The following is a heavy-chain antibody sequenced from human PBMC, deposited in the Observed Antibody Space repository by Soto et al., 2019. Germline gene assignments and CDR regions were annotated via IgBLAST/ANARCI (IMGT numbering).Heavy chain of an antibody. CDR1: GYTFTSYY. V-gene: IGHV1-46*01. D-gene: IGHD3-3*01. CDR2: INPSGGST. Sequence: ASVKVSCKASGYTFTSYYIHWVRQAPVQGLEWMGIINPSGGSTSYAQKFQGRVTMTRDTSESTAYMELISLKSEDTAVYYCARGERLYYYYYGMDVWGQGSTVTVSS. CDR3: ARGERLYYYYYGMDV. J-gene: IGHJ6*02.